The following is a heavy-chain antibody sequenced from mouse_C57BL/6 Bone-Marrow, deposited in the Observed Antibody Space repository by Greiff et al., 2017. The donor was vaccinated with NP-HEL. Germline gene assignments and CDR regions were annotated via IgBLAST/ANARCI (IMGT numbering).Heavy chain of an antibody. J-gene: IGHJ4*01. CDR3: ARELRLRDYYAMYY. CDR1: GYTFTDYY. V-gene: IGHV1-19*01. D-gene: IGHD3-2*02. Sequence: VQLQQSGPVLVKPGASVKMSCKASGYTFTDYYMNWVKQSHGKSLEWIGVINPYNGGTSYNQKFKGKATLTVDKSSSTAYMELNSLTSEDSAVYYCARELRLRDYYAMYYWGQGTSVTVSS. CDR2: INPYNGGT.